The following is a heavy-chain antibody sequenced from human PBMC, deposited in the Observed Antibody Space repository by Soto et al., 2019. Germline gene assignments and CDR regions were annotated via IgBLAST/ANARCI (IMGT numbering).Heavy chain of an antibody. J-gene: IGHJ4*02. D-gene: IGHD2-21*01. V-gene: IGHV2-26*01. Sequence: QVTLKESGPVLVKPTETLTLTCAVTGFSLSNADLAVSRIRQPPGKALERLAQISSNDEKSYSTSLKSRLTIFKDTFKGQVVLTMTNMDPVDTATYFSTRRMHIRHAGFDYWGQGILVTVSS. CDR2: ISSNDEK. CDR3: TRRMHIRHAGFDY. CDR1: GFSLSNADLA.